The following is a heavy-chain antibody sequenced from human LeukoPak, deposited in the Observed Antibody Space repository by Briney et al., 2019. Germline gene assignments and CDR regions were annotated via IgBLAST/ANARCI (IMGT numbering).Heavy chain of an antibody. D-gene: IGHD1-7*01. CDR1: GYTFTGYY. J-gene: IGHJ4*02. CDR2: INPNSGGT. Sequence: GASVKVSCKASGYTFTGYYMHWVRQAPGQGLEWMGWINPNSGGTNYTQKFQGRVAMTRDTSISTAYMGLSRLRSDDTAVYYCARFGPTGTFDYWGQGTLVTVSP. CDR3: ARFGPTGTFDY. V-gene: IGHV1-2*02.